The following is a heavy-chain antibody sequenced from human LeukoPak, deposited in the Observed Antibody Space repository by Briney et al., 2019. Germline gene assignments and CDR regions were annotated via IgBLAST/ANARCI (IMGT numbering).Heavy chain of an antibody. CDR1: GFTFSSYA. V-gene: IGHV3-23*01. CDR3: AKVSAAAVSDY. J-gene: IGHJ4*02. D-gene: IGHD6-13*01. CDR2: ISGSGGST. Sequence: GGSLRLSCAASGFTFSSYAMSWVRQAPGQGLERVSAISGSGGSTYYADSVKGRFTISRDNSKNTLYLQMNSLRAEDTAVYYCAKVSAAAVSDYWGQGTLVTVSS.